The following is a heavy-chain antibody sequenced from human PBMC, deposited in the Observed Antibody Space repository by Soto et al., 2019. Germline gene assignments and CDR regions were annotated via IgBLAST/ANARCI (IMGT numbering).Heavy chain of an antibody. CDR3: VRDYDSSGHNSDY. Sequence: HPVGSLRLSCAASGFTFSSYWMHWVRQVPGKGLVWVSRINSEGTGTIYADSVKGRFTISRDNAKNTLYLQMNSLRAEDTAVYYCVRDYDSSGHNSDYWGQGTPVTVS. CDR1: GFTFSSYW. J-gene: IGHJ4*02. D-gene: IGHD3-22*01. CDR2: INSEGTGT. V-gene: IGHV3-74*01.